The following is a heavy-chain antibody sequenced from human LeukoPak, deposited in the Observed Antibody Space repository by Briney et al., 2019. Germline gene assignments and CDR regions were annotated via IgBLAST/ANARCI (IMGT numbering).Heavy chain of an antibody. Sequence: SETLSLTCTVSGGSISSYYWGWIRQPPGKGLEWIGSIYYTGSTYYNPSLKSRVTISVDTSKNQFSLKLSSVTAADTAVYYCARSTPSGRGNWFDPWGQGTLVTVSS. CDR2: IYYTGST. J-gene: IGHJ5*02. V-gene: IGHV4-39*01. CDR1: GGSISSYY. CDR3: ARSTPSGRGNWFDP. D-gene: IGHD3-10*01.